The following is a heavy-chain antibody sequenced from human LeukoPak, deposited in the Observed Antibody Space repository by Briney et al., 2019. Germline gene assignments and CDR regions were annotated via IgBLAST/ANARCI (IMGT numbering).Heavy chain of an antibody. Sequence: SETLSLTCTVSGGSISSYYWSWIRQPPGKGLEWIGYIYYSGSTNYNPSLKSRVTMSVDTSKNQFSLKLSSVTAADTAVYYCAREAVPAGVNWFDPWGQGTLVTVSS. CDR1: GGSISSYY. CDR3: AREAVPAGVNWFDP. V-gene: IGHV4-59*12. CDR2: IYYSGST. J-gene: IGHJ5*02. D-gene: IGHD2-2*01.